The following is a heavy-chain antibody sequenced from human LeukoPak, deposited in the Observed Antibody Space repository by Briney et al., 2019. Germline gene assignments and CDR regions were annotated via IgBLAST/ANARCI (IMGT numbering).Heavy chain of an antibody. D-gene: IGHD6-19*01. CDR2: IRYDGSNK. Sequence: GGSLRLSCAASGFTFSSYGMHWVRQAPGKGLEWVAFIRYDGSNKYYADSVKGRFTVSRDNSKNTLYLQMNSLRAEDTAVYYCAKDLGRYSSGLDYWGQGTLVTVSS. CDR3: AKDLGRYSSGLDY. V-gene: IGHV3-30*02. J-gene: IGHJ4*02. CDR1: GFTFSSYG.